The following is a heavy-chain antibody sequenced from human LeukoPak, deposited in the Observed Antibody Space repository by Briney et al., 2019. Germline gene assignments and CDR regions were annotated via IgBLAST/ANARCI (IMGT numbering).Heavy chain of an antibody. CDR3: AIPSQGVVRTVVKGLSDAFDI. V-gene: IGHV4-4*07. CDR1: GGSVTSYY. D-gene: IGHD4-23*01. CDR2: ISTSGST. J-gene: IGHJ3*02. Sequence: PSETLSLTCTVSGGSVTSYYWSWTRQPAGKGLDWIWRISTSGSTNYNPSLKSRVTISVDTSKNQFSLKLSSVTAEDTAVYYCAIPSQGVVRTVVKGLSDAFDIWGQGTMVTVSS.